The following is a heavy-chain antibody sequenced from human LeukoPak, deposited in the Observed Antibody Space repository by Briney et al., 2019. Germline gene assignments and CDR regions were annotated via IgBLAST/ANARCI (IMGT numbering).Heavy chain of an antibody. Sequence: GGSLRLSCAASGFTFSSYDMHWVRQATGKGLEWVSAIGTAGDTYYPGSVKGRFTISRDNSKNTLYLQMNSLRTEDTAVYYCARDCDTSGYYYCGMDVWGQGTTVAVSS. CDR1: GFTFSSYD. J-gene: IGHJ6*02. V-gene: IGHV3-13*01. CDR2: IGTAGDT. CDR3: ARDCDTSGYYYCGMDV. D-gene: IGHD3-22*01.